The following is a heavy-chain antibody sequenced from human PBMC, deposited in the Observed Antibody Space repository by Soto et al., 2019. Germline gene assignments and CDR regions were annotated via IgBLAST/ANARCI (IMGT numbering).Heavy chain of an antibody. D-gene: IGHD5-18*01. V-gene: IGHV1-3*01. CDR2: INAGNGNT. Sequence: ASVKVSCKASGYTFTSYAMHWVRQAPGQRLEWMGWINAGNGNTKYSQKFQGRVTITRDTSASTAYMELSSLRSEDTAVYYCASERGDTYVHISHFDHWGQGTLVTISS. CDR3: ASERGDTYVHISHFDH. CDR1: GYTFTSYA. J-gene: IGHJ4*02.